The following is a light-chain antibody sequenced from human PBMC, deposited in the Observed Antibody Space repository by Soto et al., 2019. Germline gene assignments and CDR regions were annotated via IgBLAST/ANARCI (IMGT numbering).Light chain of an antibody. CDR1: RSNIGNNA. Sequence: QTVVTQPPSVSEAPRQRVTISCSGSRSNIGNNAVNWYQQFPGKAPKLVIYYDDLVASGVSDRFSASKSGTSASLAISGLQSEDEADYYCAAWDDILKGYVFGTGTKLTVL. CDR3: AAWDDILKGYV. CDR2: YDD. V-gene: IGLV1-36*01. J-gene: IGLJ1*01.